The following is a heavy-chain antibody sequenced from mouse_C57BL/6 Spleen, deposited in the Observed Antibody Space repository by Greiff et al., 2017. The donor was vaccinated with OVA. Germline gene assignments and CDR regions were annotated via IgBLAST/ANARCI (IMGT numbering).Heavy chain of an antibody. CDR2: IRNKANGYTT. CDR1: GFTFTDYY. CDR3: ARYLDSPFYYAMDY. J-gene: IGHJ4*01. V-gene: IGHV7-3*01. D-gene: IGHD3-2*01. Sequence: EVKVEESGGGLVQPGGSLSLSCAASGFTFTDYYMSWVRQPPGKALEWLGFIRNKANGYTTEYSASVKGRFTISRDNSQSILYLQMNALRAEDSATYYCARYLDSPFYYAMDYWGQGTSVTVSS.